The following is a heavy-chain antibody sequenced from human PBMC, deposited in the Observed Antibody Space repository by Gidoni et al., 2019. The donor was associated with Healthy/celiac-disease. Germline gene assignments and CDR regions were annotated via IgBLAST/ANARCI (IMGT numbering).Heavy chain of an antibody. CDR2: ISSSSSYI. CDR3: ARDRGIEWELLLVDYFDY. Sequence: EVQLVESGGGLVKPGGSLRLSCAASGFTFSSYSMNWVRQAPGKGLEWVSSISSSSSYIYYADSVKGRFTISRDNAKNSLYLQMNSLRAEDTAVYYCARDRGIEWELLLVDYFDYWGQGTLVTVSS. J-gene: IGHJ4*02. V-gene: IGHV3-21*01. D-gene: IGHD1-26*01. CDR1: GFTFSSYS.